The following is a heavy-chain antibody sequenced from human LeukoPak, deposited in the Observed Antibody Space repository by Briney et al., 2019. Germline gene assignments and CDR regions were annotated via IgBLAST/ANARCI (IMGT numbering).Heavy chain of an antibody. CDR1: GGSVSSYY. J-gene: IGHJ4*02. V-gene: IGHV4-59*02. D-gene: IGHD3-9*01. CDR3: ARGLGPVRYFDL. CDR2: IFYGGTT. Sequence: SETLSLTCTVSGGSVSSYYWSWIRQPPGKGLEWIGYIFYGGTTSYNPSLKSRVSLSVDTSKNQFSLKLSSVTAADTAVYYCARGLGPVRYFDLWGQGTLVTVSS.